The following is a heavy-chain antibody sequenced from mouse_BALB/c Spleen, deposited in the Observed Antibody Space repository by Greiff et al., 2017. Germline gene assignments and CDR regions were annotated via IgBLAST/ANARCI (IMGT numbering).Heavy chain of an antibody. CDR2: IWGDGST. CDR1: GFSLTGYG. D-gene: IGHD1-1*01. CDR3: ARDRYYGSSPFAY. Sequence: VQLQQSGPGLVAPSQSLSITCTVSGFSLTGYGVNWVRQPPGKGLEWLGMIWGDGSTDYNSALKSRLSISKDNSKSQVFLKMNSLQTDDTARYYCARDRYYGSSPFAYWGQGTLVTVSA. J-gene: IGHJ3*01. V-gene: IGHV2-6-7*01.